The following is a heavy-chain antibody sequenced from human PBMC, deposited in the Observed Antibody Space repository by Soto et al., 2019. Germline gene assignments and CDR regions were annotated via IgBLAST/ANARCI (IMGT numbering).Heavy chain of an antibody. CDR3: TREAQEGIAAAGTSGNNYYYGMDV. D-gene: IGHD6-13*01. CDR2: IRSKAYGGTT. J-gene: IGHJ6*02. Sequence: GGSLRLSCTASGFTFGDYAMSWVRQAPGKGLEWVGFIRSKAYGGTTEYAASVKGRFTISRDDSKSIAYLQMNSLKTEDTAVYYCTREAQEGIAAAGTSGNNYYYGMDVWGQGTTVTV. V-gene: IGHV3-49*04. CDR1: GFTFGDYA.